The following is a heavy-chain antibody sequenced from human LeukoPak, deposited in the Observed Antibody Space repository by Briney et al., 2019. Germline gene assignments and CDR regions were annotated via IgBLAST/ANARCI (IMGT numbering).Heavy chain of an antibody. J-gene: IGHJ4*02. Sequence: PSETLSLTCTVSGGSFSSYYWSWIRQPPGKGLEGIGYIYYGGDTNYNPSLKSRVTISVDTSKNQFSLKLSSVTAADTAVFYCARSWGSSSGIDNWGQGTLVTVSS. V-gene: IGHV4-59*01. D-gene: IGHD6-13*01. CDR1: GGSFSSYY. CDR2: IYYGGDT. CDR3: ARSWGSSSGIDN.